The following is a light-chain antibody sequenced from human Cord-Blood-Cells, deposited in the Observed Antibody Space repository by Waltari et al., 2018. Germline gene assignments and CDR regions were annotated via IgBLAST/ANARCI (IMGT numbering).Light chain of an antibody. CDR3: CSYAGSYTLV. V-gene: IGLV2-11*01. Sequence: QSALTQPRSVSGSPGQSVTISCTGTSSDVGGYNYVSWYQQHPGKAPKLMTYDVSNRPSGVPDRFSGSKSGNTASLPISGLQAEDEADYYCCSYAGSYTLVFGGGTKLTVL. CDR1: SSDVGGYNY. CDR2: DVS. J-gene: IGLJ2*01.